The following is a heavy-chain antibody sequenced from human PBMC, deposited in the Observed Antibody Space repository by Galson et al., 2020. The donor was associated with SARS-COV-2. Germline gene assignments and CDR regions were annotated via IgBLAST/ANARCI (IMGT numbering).Heavy chain of an antibody. D-gene: IGHD3-10*02. CDR2: ISYEGSNK. CDR3: AKRPKVFEIWPYGMDV. V-gene: IGHV3-30*18. J-gene: IGHJ6*02. CDR1: GFTFNNYG. Sequence: GGSLRLSCAASGFTFNNYGMHWVRQAPGKGLEWVAVISYEGSNKYYADPVRGRFFISRDNSKNTLYLQMDSLRPEDTAVYYCAKRPKVFEIWPYGMDVWSQGTTVTVSS.